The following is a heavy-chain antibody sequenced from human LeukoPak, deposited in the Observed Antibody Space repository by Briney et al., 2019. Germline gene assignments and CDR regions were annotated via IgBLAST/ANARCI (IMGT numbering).Heavy chain of an antibody. D-gene: IGHD3-16*01. Sequence: GRSLRLSCAASGFTFSSYSMNWVRQAPGKGLEWVAFIRHDGSIKNYADSVKGRSTISRDNSKNTLYLQMNSLRAEDTAVYYCAKDSLADIDYWGQGTLVTVSS. J-gene: IGHJ4*02. V-gene: IGHV3-30*02. CDR2: IRHDGSIK. CDR3: AKDSLADIDY. CDR1: GFTFSSYS.